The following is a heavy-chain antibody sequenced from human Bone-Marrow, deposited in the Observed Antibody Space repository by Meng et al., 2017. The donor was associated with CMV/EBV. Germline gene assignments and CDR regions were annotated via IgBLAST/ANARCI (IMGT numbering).Heavy chain of an antibody. D-gene: IGHD5-24*01. CDR1: GFTFSSYA. Sequence: GESLKISCAASGFTFSSYAMSWVRQAPGKGLEWVSAISGSGGSTYYADSVKGRFTISRDNSKNTLYLQMNSLRAEDTAVYYCAKDRRGSKDAEYWGQGTLVTVSS. J-gene: IGHJ4*03. CDR3: AKDRRGSKDAEY. V-gene: IGHV3-23*01. CDR2: ISGSGGST.